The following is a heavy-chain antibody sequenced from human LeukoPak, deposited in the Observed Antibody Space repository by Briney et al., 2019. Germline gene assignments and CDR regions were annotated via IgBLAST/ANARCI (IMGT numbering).Heavy chain of an antibody. CDR1: GVSISSYY. Sequence: PSETLSLTCTVSGVSISSYYCTWIRQAPGKGLEWIGYIYYSGSTNYNPSLKSRVTISVDTSKNQFSLKLSSVTAADTAVYYCAREGYYYGSGFLDVWGKGTTVTVSS. J-gene: IGHJ6*04. V-gene: IGHV4-59*01. D-gene: IGHD3-10*01. CDR2: IYYSGST. CDR3: AREGYYYGSGFLDV.